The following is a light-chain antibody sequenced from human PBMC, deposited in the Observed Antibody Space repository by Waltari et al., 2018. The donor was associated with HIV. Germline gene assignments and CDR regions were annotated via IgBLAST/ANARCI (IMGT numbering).Light chain of an antibody. CDR1: QNIKTF. CDR3: QQSYGTPS. J-gene: IGKJ2*03. Sequence: DIHLTQSPPSLIGRAEDKVVITCRASQNIKTFLNWYQHKSGRAPKLLISGATTLISGVPSRFTGSGSGTLFTLTINSLHPEDSATYYCQQSYGTPSFGQGTNLEIK. CDR2: GAT. V-gene: IGKV1-39*01.